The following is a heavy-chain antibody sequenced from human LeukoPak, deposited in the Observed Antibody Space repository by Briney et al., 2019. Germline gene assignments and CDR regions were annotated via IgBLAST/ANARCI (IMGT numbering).Heavy chain of an antibody. CDR2: ISGRGGSS. CDR1: GFTFSSYA. D-gene: IGHD6-19*01. Sequence: GGSLRLSCAASGFTFSSYAMSWVRQAPGKGPEWVSAISGRGGSSYYADPVKGRFTISRDTSKNTLYLHMNSLRAEDTAVYCCAKGFRGSGWYGRYYFDYWGQGTLVTVSS. CDR3: AKGFRGSGWYGRYYFDY. V-gene: IGHV3-23*01. J-gene: IGHJ4*02.